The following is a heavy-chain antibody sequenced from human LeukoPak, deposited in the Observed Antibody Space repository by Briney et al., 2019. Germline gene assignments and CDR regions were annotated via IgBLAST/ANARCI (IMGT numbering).Heavy chain of an antibody. CDR1: GGSFSGYY. D-gene: IGHD4-17*01. CDR2: INHSGST. J-gene: IGHJ4*02. CDR3: ARQTTFDY. Sequence: PSETLSLTCAVYGGSFSGYYWSWIRQPPGKELEWIGEINHSGSTNYNPSLKSRVTISVDTSKNQFSLKLSSVTAADTAVYYCARQTTFDYWGQGTLVTVSS. V-gene: IGHV4-34*01.